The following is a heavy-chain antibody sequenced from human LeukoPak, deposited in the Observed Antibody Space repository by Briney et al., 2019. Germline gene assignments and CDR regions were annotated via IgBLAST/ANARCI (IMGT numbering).Heavy chain of an antibody. V-gene: IGHV4-34*01. CDR1: GGSFSGYY. D-gene: IGHD6-13*01. CDR3: ARPRGSSLRHFDY. CDR2: INHSRST. J-gene: IGHJ4*02. Sequence: SETLSLTCAVYGGSFSGYYWSWIRQPPGKGLEWIGEINHSRSTNYNPSLKSRVTISVDTSKNQFSLKLSSVTAADTAVYYCARPRGSSLRHFDYWGQGTLVTVSS.